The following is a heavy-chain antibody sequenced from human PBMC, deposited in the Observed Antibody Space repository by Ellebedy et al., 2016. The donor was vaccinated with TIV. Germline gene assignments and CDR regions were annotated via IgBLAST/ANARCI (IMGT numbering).Heavy chain of an antibody. CDR3: AREIREGYGGNSGY. V-gene: IGHV3-21*01. CDR2: ISSSSSYI. CDR1: GFTFSSYS. Sequence: PGGSLGLSCAASGFTFSSYSMNWVRQAPGKGLEWVSSISSSSSYIYYADSVKGRFTISRDNAKNSLYLQMNSLRAEDTAVYYCAREIREGYGGNSGYWGQGTLVTVSS. D-gene: IGHD4-23*01. J-gene: IGHJ4*02.